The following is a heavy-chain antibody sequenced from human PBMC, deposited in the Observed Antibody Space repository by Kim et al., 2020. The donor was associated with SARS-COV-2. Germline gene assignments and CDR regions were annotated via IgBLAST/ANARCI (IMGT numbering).Heavy chain of an antibody. J-gene: IGHJ4*02. D-gene: IGHD3-10*01. CDR3: ARDYYGSGRSFEY. V-gene: IGHV6-1*01. Sequence: YAVSVKSRITINQDTSKNQFSLQLNSVTPEDTAVYYCARDYYGSGRSFEYWGQGTLVTVSS.